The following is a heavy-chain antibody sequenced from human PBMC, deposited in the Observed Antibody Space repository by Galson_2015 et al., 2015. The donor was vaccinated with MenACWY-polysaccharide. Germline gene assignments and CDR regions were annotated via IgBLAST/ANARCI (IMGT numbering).Heavy chain of an antibody. CDR1: GFTFSTFW. CDR3: ARARGLDY. J-gene: IGHJ4*02. D-gene: IGHD3-10*01. Sequence: SLRLSCAASGFTFSTFWMSWVRQAPGKGLECVANIKYDGSATSYVDSVKGRFTISRDNARNSLSLQMNSLRAEDTAVYYCARARGLDYWGQGTLVTVSS. V-gene: IGHV3-7*03. CDR2: IKYDGSAT.